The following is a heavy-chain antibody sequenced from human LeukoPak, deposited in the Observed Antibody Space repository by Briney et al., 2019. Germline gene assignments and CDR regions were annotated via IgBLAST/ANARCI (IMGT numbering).Heavy chain of an antibody. CDR2: INSDGSRT. D-gene: IGHD5-12*01. Sequence: GGSLRLSCAASKFSFSAYWMHWVRQAPGKGLVWVSRINSDGSRTNYADSVKGRFTISRENAKNSLYLQMNSLRAGDTAVYYCARGKALSGYVIDYWGQGTLVTVSS. J-gene: IGHJ4*02. CDR3: ARGKALSGYVIDY. CDR1: KFSFSAYW. V-gene: IGHV3-74*01.